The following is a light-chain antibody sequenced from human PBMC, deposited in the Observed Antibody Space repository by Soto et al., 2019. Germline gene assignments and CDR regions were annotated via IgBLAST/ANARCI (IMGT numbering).Light chain of an antibody. Sequence: EIVMTQSPATLSVSPGERATLSCRASQSISIHLAWYQQKPGQAPRLLIYGASTRDTGTPARFSGSGSGTEVTLASSSLQSEDFAVCYCQQYNNWPSWTFGQGTKVEIK. CDR3: QQYNNWPSWT. CDR1: QSISIH. CDR2: GAS. J-gene: IGKJ1*01. V-gene: IGKV3-15*01.